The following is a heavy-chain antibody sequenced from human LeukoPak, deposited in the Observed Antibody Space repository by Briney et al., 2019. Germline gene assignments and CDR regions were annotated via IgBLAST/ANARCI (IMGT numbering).Heavy chain of an antibody. CDR3: RPPGIAAAGTQPPD. D-gene: IGHD6-13*01. CDR2: ISYDGSNK. Sequence: GGSLRLSCAASGFTFSSYGMHWVRQAPGKGLEWVAVISYDGSNKYYADSVKGRFTISRDNSKNTLYLQMNSLRAEDTAVYYCRPPGIAAAGTQPPDWGQGTMVTVSS. V-gene: IGHV3-30*03. J-gene: IGHJ3*01. CDR1: GFTFSSYG.